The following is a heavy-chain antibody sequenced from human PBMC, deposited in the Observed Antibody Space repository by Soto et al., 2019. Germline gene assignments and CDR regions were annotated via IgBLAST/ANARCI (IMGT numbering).Heavy chain of an antibody. J-gene: IGHJ4*02. V-gene: IGHV1-18*01. CDR2: ISVDNGNT. CDR3: ARHGSSTDFDY. Sequence: GASVKVSCKASGYTFTTSGISWVRQAPGQGLEWMGWISVDNGNTNYAQKFQGRVTMTRDTSTNTAYMELRSLRSDDTAVYYCARHGSSTDFDYWGQGALVTVSS. D-gene: IGHD5-12*01. CDR1: GYTFTTSG.